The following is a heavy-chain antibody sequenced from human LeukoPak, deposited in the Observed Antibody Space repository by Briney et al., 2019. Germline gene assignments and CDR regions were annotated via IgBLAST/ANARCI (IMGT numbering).Heavy chain of an antibody. D-gene: IGHD3-10*01. CDR1: GGSFSGYY. Sequence: SETLSLTCAVYGGSFSGYYWSWIRQPPGKGLEWIGEINHSGSTNYNPSLKSRVTISVDTSKNQFSLKLSSVTAADTAVYYCARSFALAGSGSYEFDPWGQGTPVTVSS. J-gene: IGHJ5*02. CDR2: INHSGST. V-gene: IGHV4-34*01. CDR3: ARSFALAGSGSYEFDP.